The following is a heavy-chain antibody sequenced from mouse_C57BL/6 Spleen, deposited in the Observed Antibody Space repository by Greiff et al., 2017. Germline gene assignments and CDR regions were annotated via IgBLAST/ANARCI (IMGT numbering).Heavy chain of an antibody. CDR3: ARRWFLDY. CDR2: SRNKANDYTT. CDR1: GFTFSDFY. D-gene: IGHD2-3*01. Sequence: EVKLMESGGGLVQSGRSLRLSCATSGFTFSDFYMEWVRQAPGKGLEWIAASRNKANDYTTAYSASVKGRFIVSRDTSQSILYLQMNALRADDTAIYYCARRWFLDYWGTGTTLTVSS. J-gene: IGHJ2*01. V-gene: IGHV7-1*01.